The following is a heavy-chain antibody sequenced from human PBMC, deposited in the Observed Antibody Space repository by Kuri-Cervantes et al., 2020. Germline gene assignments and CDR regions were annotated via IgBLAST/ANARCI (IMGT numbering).Heavy chain of an antibody. Sequence: GGSLRLSCAASGFTFSSYAMSWVRQAPGKGLEWVSTLSGSGGSTFYADSVKGRFTISRDISKNTLYLQMSSLRAEDTAVYYCAKATGYYYDSSGPYLFDYWGQGTLVTVSS. V-gene: IGHV3-23*01. D-gene: IGHD3-22*01. CDR3: AKATGYYYDSSGPYLFDY. J-gene: IGHJ4*02. CDR1: GFTFSSYA. CDR2: LSGSGGST.